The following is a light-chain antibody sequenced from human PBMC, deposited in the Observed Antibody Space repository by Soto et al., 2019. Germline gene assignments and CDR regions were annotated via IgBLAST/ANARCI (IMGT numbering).Light chain of an antibody. CDR3: QQSYTTPLT. CDR2: AAS. CDR1: QSIISY. V-gene: IGKV1-39*01. J-gene: IGKJ4*01. Sequence: DIQMTQSPSSLSAYVGDRVTITCRASQSIISYLNWYQQKPGKAPKLLIYAASSLHSGVPSRFSGSGSGTDFSLTISSVQPEDFATYYCQQSYTTPLTFGGGTKVDI.